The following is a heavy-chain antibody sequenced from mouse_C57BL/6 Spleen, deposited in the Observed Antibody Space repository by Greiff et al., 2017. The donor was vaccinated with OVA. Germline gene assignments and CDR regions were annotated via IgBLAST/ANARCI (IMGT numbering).Heavy chain of an antibody. CDR2: ISDGGSYT. CDR1: GFTFSSYA. J-gene: IGHJ2*01. D-gene: IGHD2-2*01. CDR3: ARDLGGYDCY. Sequence: EVHLVESGGGLVKPGGSLKLSCAASGFTFSSYAMSWVRQTPEKRLEWVATISDGGSYTYYPDNVKGRFTISRDNAKNNLYLQMSHLKSEDTAMYYCARDLGGYDCYWGQGTTLTVSS. V-gene: IGHV5-4*01.